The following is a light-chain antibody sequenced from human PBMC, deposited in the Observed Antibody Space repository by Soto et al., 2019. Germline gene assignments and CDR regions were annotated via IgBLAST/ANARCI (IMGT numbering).Light chain of an antibody. CDR1: QSVAKNY. V-gene: IGKV3-20*01. J-gene: IGKJ4*01. CDR2: DAS. CDR3: QQYAEAPIT. Sequence: TQSPSTLSLSPGERATLSCRASQSVAKNYLVWYQQKPGQAPRRLIYDASTRATGVPDRFSGSGSGTDFTLTISRLEPEDFAVYYCQQYAEAPITFGGGTKVDIK.